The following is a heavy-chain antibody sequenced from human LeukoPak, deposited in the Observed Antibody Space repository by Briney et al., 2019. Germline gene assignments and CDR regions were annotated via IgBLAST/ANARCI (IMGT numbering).Heavy chain of an antibody. V-gene: IGHV4-30-2*01. CDR3: ARVGAPGY. CDR1: GGSISSGGYY. Sequence: PSETLSLTCTVSGGSISSGGYYWSWIRQPPGKGLEWTGYIYHSGSTYYNPSLKSRVTISVDRSKNQFSLKLSSVTAADTAVYYCARVGAPGYWGQGTLVTVSS. CDR2: IYHSGST. D-gene: IGHD1-26*01. J-gene: IGHJ4*02.